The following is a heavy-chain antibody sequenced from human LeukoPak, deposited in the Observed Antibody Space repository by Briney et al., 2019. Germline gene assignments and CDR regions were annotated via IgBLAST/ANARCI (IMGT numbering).Heavy chain of an antibody. CDR3: ATLGLLRGAGFNLATHFDY. Sequence: SETLSLTCAVSGVSISNNYFYWAWIRQPPGKGLQWIVYSGSTFYNSSLKSRVTISADTSQNQFSLSLTSVTAADTAVYYCATLGLLRGAGFNLATHFDYWGQGTLVAVSS. V-gene: IGHV4-39*01. CDR1: GVSISNNYFY. J-gene: IGHJ4*02. D-gene: IGHD1-26*01. CDR2: SGST.